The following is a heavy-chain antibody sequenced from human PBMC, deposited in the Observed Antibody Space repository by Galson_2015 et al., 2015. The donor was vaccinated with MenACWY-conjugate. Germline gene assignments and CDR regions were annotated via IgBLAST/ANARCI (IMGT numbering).Heavy chain of an antibody. CDR3: ARVADDILTGYYEGADTYYFDY. J-gene: IGHJ4*02. V-gene: IGHV1-46*01. CDR1: GYTFTSYY. D-gene: IGHD3-9*01. CDR2: INPSGGST. Sequence: SVKVSCKASGYTFTSYYMHWVRQAPGQGLEWMGIINPSGGSTSYAQKFQGRVTMTRDTSTSTVYMELSSLRSEDTAVYYCARVADDILTGYYEGADTYYFDYWGQGTLVTVSS.